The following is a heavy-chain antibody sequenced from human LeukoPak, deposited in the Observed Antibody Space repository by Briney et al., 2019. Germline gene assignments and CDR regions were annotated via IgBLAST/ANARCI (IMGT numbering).Heavy chain of an antibody. V-gene: IGHV4-39*01. J-gene: IGHJ4*02. CDR2: IYYSGST. CDR1: GGSISSSSYY. CDR3: ASYESDYYYSSGYHPA. D-gene: IGHD3-22*01. Sequence: SETLSLTCTVSGGSISSSSYYWGWIRPPPGKGLEWIGCIYYSGSTYYNPSLESRVTISVDTSKNHCSLKLSSVTAADTAVYYCASYESDYYYSSGYHPAWGQGTMVTVSS.